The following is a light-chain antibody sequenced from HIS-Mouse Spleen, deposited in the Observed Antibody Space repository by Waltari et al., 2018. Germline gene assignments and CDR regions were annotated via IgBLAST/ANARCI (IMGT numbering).Light chain of an antibody. CDR3: CSYAGVWV. J-gene: IGLJ3*02. CDR1: SSDVGSYNL. Sequence: QSALTQPASVSGSPGQSITISCTGTSSDVGSYNLVSWYQQHPGKAPKLMIYEGSKRPSGVPNRFSGSKSGNTASLTISGLQAEDEADYYCCSYAGVWVFGGGTKLTVL. CDR2: EGS. V-gene: IGLV2-23*01.